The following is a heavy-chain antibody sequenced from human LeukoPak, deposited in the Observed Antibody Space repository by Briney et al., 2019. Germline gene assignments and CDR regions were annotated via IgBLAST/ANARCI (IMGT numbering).Heavy chain of an antibody. V-gene: IGHV3-23*01. CDR1: RFTFSTYA. CDR3: AKRGDHYSGGGCYLDC. Sequence: GGSLRLSCAASRFTFSTYAMSWVRQAPGGGLEWVSTISSSGDNTFHADSVRGRLTISRDNSKSTLYLQMNSLRAEDTAVYFCAKRGDHYSGGGCYLDCWGQGTLVTVSS. J-gene: IGHJ4*02. D-gene: IGHD6-19*01. CDR2: ISSSGDNT.